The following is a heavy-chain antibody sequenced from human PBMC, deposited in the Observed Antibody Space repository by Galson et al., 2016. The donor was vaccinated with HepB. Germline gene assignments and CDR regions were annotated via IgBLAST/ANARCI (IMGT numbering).Heavy chain of an antibody. CDR2: ISYDGNQK. Sequence: SLRLSCAGSGFDFRNHDIHWVRQAPGKGLEWVAVISYDGNQKEYVDSVEGLFIISRDDSKNTVYLQINSLRTDDTVMFYCARDLPTDEVSCGGLCPPAYWGQGTLVTVSS. V-gene: IGHV3-30*03. CDR1: GFDFRNHD. CDR3: ARDLPTDEVSCGGLCPPAY. D-gene: IGHD2-21*01. J-gene: IGHJ4*02.